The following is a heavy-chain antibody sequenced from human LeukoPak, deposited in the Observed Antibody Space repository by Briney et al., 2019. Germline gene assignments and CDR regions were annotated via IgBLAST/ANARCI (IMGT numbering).Heavy chain of an antibody. CDR1: GYTFTSYD. Sequence: ASVKVSCKASGYTFTSYDINWVRQATGQGLEWMGWMNPNSGNTGYAQKFQGRVTMTRNTSISTAYMELSSLRSEDTAVYYCAIGTGLWLQFQNWGQGTLVTVSS. J-gene: IGHJ4*02. V-gene: IGHV1-8*01. D-gene: IGHD5-24*01. CDR2: MNPNSGNT. CDR3: AIGTGLWLQFQN.